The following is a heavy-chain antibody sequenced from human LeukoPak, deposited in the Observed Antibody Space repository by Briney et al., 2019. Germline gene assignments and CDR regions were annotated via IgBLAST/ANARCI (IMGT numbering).Heavy chain of an antibody. D-gene: IGHD2-15*01. J-gene: IGHJ4*02. CDR3: ARDRCSGGTCYHEY. CDR1: GYTFTSYT. V-gene: IGHV1-3*01. CDR2: INPGNGNT. Sequence: GASVKVSCKASGYTFTSYTMHWVRQAPGQRLEWMGSINPGNGNTKYSQKFQGRVTITRDTSASTAYMEVSSLRSGDTAVHYCARDRCSGGTCYHEYWGQGTLVTVSS.